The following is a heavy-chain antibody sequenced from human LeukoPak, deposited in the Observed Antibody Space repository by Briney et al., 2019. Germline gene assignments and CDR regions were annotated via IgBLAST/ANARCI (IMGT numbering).Heavy chain of an antibody. J-gene: IGHJ3*02. CDR2: ISSSSSYI. Sequence: NPGGSLRLSCAASGFTFSSYSMNWVRQAPGKGLEWVSSISSSSSYIYYADSVKGRFTISRDNAKNSLYLQMNSLRAEDTAVYYCARVMWVAYCGGDCYSDAFDIWGQGTMVTVSS. D-gene: IGHD2-21*02. CDR3: ARVMWVAYCGGDCYSDAFDI. V-gene: IGHV3-21*01. CDR1: GFTFSSYS.